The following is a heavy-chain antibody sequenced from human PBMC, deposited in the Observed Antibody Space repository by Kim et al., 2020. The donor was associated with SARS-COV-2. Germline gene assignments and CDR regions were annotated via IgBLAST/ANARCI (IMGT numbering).Heavy chain of an antibody. V-gene: IGHV3-30*18. Sequence: GGSLRLSFAGSGFSFSDYGMLWVRQAPGKGLEWVATISYDGFNVYYADSVKGRFTISRDRSKNTLYLQMNSLRTEDTALYFCAKPEYSGNFYGPFDYWGQRTLVTVSS. CDR2: ISYDGFNV. CDR3: AKPEYSGNFYGPFDY. J-gene: IGHJ4*02. CDR1: GFSFSDYG. D-gene: IGHD1-26*01.